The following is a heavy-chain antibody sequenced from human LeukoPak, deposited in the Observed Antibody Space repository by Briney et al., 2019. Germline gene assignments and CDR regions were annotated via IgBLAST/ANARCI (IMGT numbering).Heavy chain of an antibody. D-gene: IGHD6-13*01. J-gene: IGHJ6*02. V-gene: IGHV3-7*01. CDR1: GFTFSSYW. CDR2: IKQDGSEK. CDR3: ARRGLRQKNQQLGSYGMDV. Sequence: GSLRLSCAASGFTFSSYWMSWVRQAPGKGLEWVANIKQDGSEKYYVDSVKGRFTISRDNAKNSLYLQMNSLRAEDTAVYYCARRGLRQKNQQLGSYGMDVWGQGTTVTVSS.